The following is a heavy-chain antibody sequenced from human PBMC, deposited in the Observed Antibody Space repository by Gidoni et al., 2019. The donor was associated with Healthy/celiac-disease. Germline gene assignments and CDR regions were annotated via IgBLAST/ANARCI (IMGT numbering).Heavy chain of an antibody. CDR1: GYSFTSYW. Sequence: EVQLVQSGAEANTPGESLRISCKGYGYSFTSYWLSWVRQMPGKGLEWMGRIDPSDSYTNDSPSFQGHVTISADKSISTAYLQWSSLKASDTAMYYCARGATVSNWFDPWGQGTLVTVSS. CDR3: ARGATVSNWFDP. D-gene: IGHD4-17*01. CDR2: IDPSDSYT. J-gene: IGHJ5*02. V-gene: IGHV5-10-1*03.